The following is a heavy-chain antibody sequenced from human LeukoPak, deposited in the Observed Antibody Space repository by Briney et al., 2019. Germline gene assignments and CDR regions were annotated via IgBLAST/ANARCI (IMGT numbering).Heavy chain of an antibody. D-gene: IGHD2-2*01. Sequence: PGGPLRLSCAASGFTFSDYYMSWIRQAPGKGLEWVSYISSSGSTIYYADSVKGRFTISRDNAKNSLYLQMNSLRAEDTAVYYCASLPAADYYYYYMDVWGKGTTVTVSS. CDR3: ASLPAADYYYYYMDV. CDR2: ISSSGSTI. CDR1: GFTFSDYY. J-gene: IGHJ6*03. V-gene: IGHV3-11*01.